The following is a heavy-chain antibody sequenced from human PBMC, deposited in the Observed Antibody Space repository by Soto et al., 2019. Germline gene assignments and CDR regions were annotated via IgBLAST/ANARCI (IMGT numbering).Heavy chain of an antibody. CDR1: GFPFTSLP. V-gene: IGHV3-23*01. CDR3: AKCWDRLRSHYFDY. CDR2: ISGSGGST. Sequence: EVQLLESGEGLEQPGGPRGFSCAASGFPFTSLPLSWFRQVPGKGLEWVSAISGSGGSTYYADPVKGRFTFSRDNSKNTLYLQMNSLRAEDTAVYYCAKCWDRLRSHYFDYWGQGTLVTVSS. D-gene: IGHD1-26*01. J-gene: IGHJ4*02.